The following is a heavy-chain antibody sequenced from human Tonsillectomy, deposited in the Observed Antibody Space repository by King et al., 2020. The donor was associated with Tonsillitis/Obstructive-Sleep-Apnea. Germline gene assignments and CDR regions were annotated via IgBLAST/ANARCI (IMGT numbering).Heavy chain of an antibody. D-gene: IGHD6-6*01. CDR3: ARHSGSSSSHDAFDI. CDR2: IYYSGNT. J-gene: IGHJ3*02. CDR1: GGSISSSDYY. Sequence: QLQLQESGPGLVKPSETLSLTCTVSGGSISSSDYYWGWIRQPPGKGLEWIGSIYYSGNTYYNPSLKSRVTISVDTSKNQFSLRLSSVTAADTAVYFCARHSGSSSSHDAFDIWGQGTMVTVSS. V-gene: IGHV4-39*01.